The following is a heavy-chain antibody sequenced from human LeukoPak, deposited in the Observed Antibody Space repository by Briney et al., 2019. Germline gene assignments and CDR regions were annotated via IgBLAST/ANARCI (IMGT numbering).Heavy chain of an antibody. CDR3: ARYAGLRGYSYGYPRPPTSNNWFDP. D-gene: IGHD5-18*01. J-gene: IGHJ5*02. Sequence: SETLSLTCTVSGGSISSSSYYWGWIRQPPGKGLEWIGSIYYSGSTYYNPSLKSRVTISVDTSKNQFSLKLSSVTAADTAVYYCARYAGLRGYSYGYPRPPTSNNWFDPWGQGTLVTVSS. CDR2: IYYSGST. CDR1: GGSISSSSYY. V-gene: IGHV4-39*01.